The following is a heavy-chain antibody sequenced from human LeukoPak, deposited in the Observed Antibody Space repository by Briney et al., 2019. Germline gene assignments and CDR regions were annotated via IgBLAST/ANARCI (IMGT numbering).Heavy chain of an antibody. J-gene: IGHJ4*02. CDR2: IFINDRT. CDR3: ARGGFSTATAPDY. V-gene: IGHV4-4*07. D-gene: IGHD2/OR15-2a*01. Sequence: PSETLSLTCTVPGGSISSYPWSWIRQLAGKGLEWIGRIFINDRTEYNPSLKSRVTMSVDTSKNQFSLKLSSVTAADTAVYYCARGGFSTATAPDYWGQGTLVTVSS. CDR1: GGSISSYP.